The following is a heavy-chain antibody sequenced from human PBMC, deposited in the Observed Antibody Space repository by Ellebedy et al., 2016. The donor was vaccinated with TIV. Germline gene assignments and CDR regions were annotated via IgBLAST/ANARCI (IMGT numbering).Heavy chain of an antibody. D-gene: IGHD6-13*01. V-gene: IGHV1-2*02. CDR2: INPNSGGT. CDR3: ARDMASGSWYGDRGMDV. Sequence: AASVKVSCKASGYTFTGYYMHWVRQAPGQGLEWMGWINPNSGGTNYAQKFQGRATMTRDTPISTAYMELSRLKSDDPAVYYLARDMASGSWYGDRGMDVWGQGTTVTVSS. CDR1: GYTFTGYY. J-gene: IGHJ6*02.